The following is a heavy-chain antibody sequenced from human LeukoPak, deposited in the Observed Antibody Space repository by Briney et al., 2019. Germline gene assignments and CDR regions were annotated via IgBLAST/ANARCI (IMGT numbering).Heavy chain of an antibody. CDR1: GFTVSRYS. Sequence: NPGGSLRLSCAASGFTVSRYSMSWVRQAPGKGLEWVSSITSSSSYIYYADSVKGRFTISRDNAKNSLYLQMNSLRAEDTAVYYCARRRYSGSSQHFDYWGQGTLVTVSS. CDR2: ITSSSSYI. CDR3: ARRRYSGSSQHFDY. D-gene: IGHD1-26*01. V-gene: IGHV3-21*01. J-gene: IGHJ4*02.